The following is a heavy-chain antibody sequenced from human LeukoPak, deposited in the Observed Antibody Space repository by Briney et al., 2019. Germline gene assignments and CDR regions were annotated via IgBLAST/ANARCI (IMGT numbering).Heavy chain of an antibody. Sequence: GGSLRLSCAASGFTFSTYWMHWVRQAPGKGLVWVSRIKSDGSSTSYADSVKGRFTISRDNAKNTLYLQMNSLTAEDTAVYYCTTDVVYYYDSSAFDYWGQGTLVTVSS. CDR2: IKSDGSST. CDR3: TTDVVYYYDSSAFDY. J-gene: IGHJ4*02. V-gene: IGHV3-74*01. CDR1: GFTFSTYW. D-gene: IGHD3-22*01.